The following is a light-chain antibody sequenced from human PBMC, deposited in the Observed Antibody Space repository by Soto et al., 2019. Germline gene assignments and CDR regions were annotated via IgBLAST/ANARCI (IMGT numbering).Light chain of an antibody. CDR2: GAS. Sequence: IILTQSPGTLSLSPGERVTLSCKASQTINNNYVAWYQQRPGRAPRLLVYGASARATGIPDRFRGSGAGTDFTLTISSLQPEDFATYYCQQSYSTPYTFGQGTKLEIK. CDR3: QQSYSTPYT. J-gene: IGKJ2*01. V-gene: IGKV3-20*01. CDR1: QTINNNY.